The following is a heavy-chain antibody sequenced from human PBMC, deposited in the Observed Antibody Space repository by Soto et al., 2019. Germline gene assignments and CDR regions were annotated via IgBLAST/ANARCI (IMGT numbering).Heavy chain of an antibody. V-gene: IGHV3-30*18. D-gene: IGHD1-26*01. Sequence: QVQLEESGGGVVQPGRSLRLSCAASGFTFRSYGMHWVRQAPGKGLEWLSLISPDGTIQYYADSVKGRFTIARDNSKSTLFLQMSSRKPEDTAVYYGAKGRQVSGRTLAGSWGQGTLVAVSS. CDR1: GFTFRSYG. CDR2: ISPDGTIQ. J-gene: IGHJ5*02. CDR3: AKGRQVSGRTLAGS.